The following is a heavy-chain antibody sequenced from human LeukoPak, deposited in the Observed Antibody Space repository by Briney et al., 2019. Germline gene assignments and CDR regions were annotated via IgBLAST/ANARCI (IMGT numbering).Heavy chain of an antibody. Sequence: GASVKVSCKASGYSFTNYAMNWVRQAPGQGLEWMGWINTNTGNPTYAQGFTGRFVFSLDTSVSTAYLQISRLKAEDTAVYYCARDVYCSSTSCPDFWGQGTLVIVSS. V-gene: IGHV7-4-1*02. CDR3: ARDVYCSSTSCPDF. D-gene: IGHD2-2*01. CDR2: INTNTGNP. J-gene: IGHJ4*02. CDR1: GYSFTNYA.